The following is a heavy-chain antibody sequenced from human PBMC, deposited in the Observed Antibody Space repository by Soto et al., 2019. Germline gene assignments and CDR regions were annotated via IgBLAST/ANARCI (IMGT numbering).Heavy chain of an antibody. D-gene: IGHD2-15*01. J-gene: IGHJ4*02. CDR2: VSIGGST. CDR3: AKRRGAGGHFDY. Sequence: DVQLLESGGGLVQPEGSLRLSCAASGFTFSSYAMGWVRQGPGKGQEWVAVVSIGGSTHHADSVRGRFTISRDNSKIALSLQMNSLTAEDSAVYFCAKRRGAGGHFDYWGQGALVTVSS. CDR1: GFTFSSYA. V-gene: IGHV3-23*01.